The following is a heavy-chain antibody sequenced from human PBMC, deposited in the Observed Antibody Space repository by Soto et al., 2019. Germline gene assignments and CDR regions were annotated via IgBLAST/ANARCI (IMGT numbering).Heavy chain of an antibody. CDR2: INHRGST. CDR3: ARGRGVRGVITVGYYYYGMDV. CDR1: GGSFSGYY. D-gene: IGHD3-10*01. Sequence: SETLSLTCAVYGGSFSGYYWSWIRQPPGKGLEWIGEINHRGSTNYNPSLKSRVTISVDTSKNKFSLKLSSVTAADTAVYYCARGRGVRGVITVGYYYYGMDVWGQGTTVT. V-gene: IGHV4-34*01. J-gene: IGHJ6*02.